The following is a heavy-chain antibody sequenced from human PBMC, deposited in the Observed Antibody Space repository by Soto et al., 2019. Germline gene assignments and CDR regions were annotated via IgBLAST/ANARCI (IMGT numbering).Heavy chain of an antibody. CDR1: GFAFSSYA. D-gene: IGHD3-16*01. J-gene: IGHJ6*02. V-gene: IGHV3-30*18. CDR2: ISYDGNYI. Sequence: QVQLVESGGGVVQPGASLRLSCEASGFAFSSYAMHWVRQAPGKGLEWVGVISYDGNYIYYADSVKGRFTISRDNSKNTLYVQVNSLRPEDTAVYYWAKGILSATIGPYAMDVWGQGTTVTVSS. CDR3: AKGILSATIGPYAMDV.